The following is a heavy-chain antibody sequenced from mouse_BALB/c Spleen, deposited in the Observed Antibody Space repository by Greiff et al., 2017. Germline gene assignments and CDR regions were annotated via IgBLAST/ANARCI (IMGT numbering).Heavy chain of an antibody. CDR2: ISSGGGST. CDR3: ARMGDRGFAY. Sequence: DVQLVESGGGLVKPGGSLKLSCAASGFAFSSYDMSWVRQTPEKRLEWVAYISSGGGSTYYPDTVKGRFTISRDNAKNTLYLQMSSLKSEDTAMYYCARMGDRGFAYWGQGTLVTVSA. V-gene: IGHV5-12-1*01. D-gene: IGHD3-3*01. J-gene: IGHJ3*01. CDR1: GFAFSSYD.